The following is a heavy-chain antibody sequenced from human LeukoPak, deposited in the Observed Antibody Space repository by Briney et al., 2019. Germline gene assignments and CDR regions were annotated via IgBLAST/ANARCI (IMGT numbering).Heavy chain of an antibody. CDR3: AKDIYYDSSGPFDY. D-gene: IGHD3-22*01. V-gene: IGHV3-9*01. Sequence: AMHWXXXXPGKGLEWVSGISWNSGSIDYADSVKGRFTISRDNAKNSLYLQMNSLRAEDTALYYCAKDIYYDSSGPFDYWGQGTLVTVSS. CDR1: A. J-gene: IGHJ4*02. CDR2: ISWNSGSI.